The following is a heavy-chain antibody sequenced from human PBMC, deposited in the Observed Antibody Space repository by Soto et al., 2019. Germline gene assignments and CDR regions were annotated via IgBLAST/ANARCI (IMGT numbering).Heavy chain of an antibody. CDR3: ARDFVVGGPTINYYYGMDV. CDR2: IYSAGNT. V-gene: IGHV3-66*01. Sequence: GGSLRLSCAASGFTVSSNYMSWGRPAPGKGLEWISIIYSAGNTYYADSVKGRFTISRDNSKNTLYLQMNSLGAEDTAVYYCARDFVVGGPTINYYYGMDVWGQGTTVTVSS. D-gene: IGHD1-26*01. J-gene: IGHJ6*02. CDR1: GFTVSSNY.